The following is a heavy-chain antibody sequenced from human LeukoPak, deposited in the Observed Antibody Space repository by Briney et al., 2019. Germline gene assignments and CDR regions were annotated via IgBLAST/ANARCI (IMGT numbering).Heavy chain of an antibody. J-gene: IGHJ6*02. CDR2: ISYVGSNK. Sequence: GGSLRLSCAASGFTFSSYAMHWVRQAPGKGLEWVAVISYVGSNKYYADSVKGRFTISRDNSKNTLYLQMNSLRAEDTAVYYCARDLAGDRPAAMKHYYYYGMDVWGQGTTVTVSS. CDR1: GFTFSSYA. D-gene: IGHD2-2*01. V-gene: IGHV3-30-3*01. CDR3: ARDLAGDRPAAMKHYYYYGMDV.